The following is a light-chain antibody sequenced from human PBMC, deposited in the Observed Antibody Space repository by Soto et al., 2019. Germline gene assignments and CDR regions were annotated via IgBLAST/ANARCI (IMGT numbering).Light chain of an antibody. CDR3: QQYNNGWT. CDR2: YAS. CDR1: ESIKGW. J-gene: IGKJ1*01. V-gene: IGKV1-5*01. Sequence: DIQVTQSPSTLSASVGDRVTITCRASESIKGWLAWYQQKPGKAPKLLIYYASSLKGGVPSRFSGSGSGTEFTLTISSLQPDDFATYYCQQYNNGWTFGQGTKVEIK.